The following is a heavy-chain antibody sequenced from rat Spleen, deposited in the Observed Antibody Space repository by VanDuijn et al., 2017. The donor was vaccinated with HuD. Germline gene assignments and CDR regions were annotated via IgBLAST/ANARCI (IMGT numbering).Heavy chain of an antibody. CDR2: IRYDGTAA. J-gene: IGHJ2*01. Sequence: EVQLVESGGGLVQPGRSLKLSCAASGLSFSNYDMAWVRQAPTKGLEWVASIRYDGTAAYYRDSVKGRFTISRDNAKSTLYLQMDSLRSEDTAIYYCARPTTGIPFNYWGQGVMVTVSS. V-gene: IGHV5-29*01. CDR3: ARPTTGIPFNY. CDR1: GLSFSNYD. D-gene: IGHD1-9*01.